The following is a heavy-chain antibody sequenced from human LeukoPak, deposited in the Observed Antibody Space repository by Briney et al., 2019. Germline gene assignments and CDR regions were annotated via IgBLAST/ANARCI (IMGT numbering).Heavy chain of an antibody. CDR2: ISAYNANT. CDR3: ARVQGSSGWYIFDY. Sequence: GASVKVSCKASGYTFTSFGISWVRQDPGQGLEWMGWISAYNANTNFAQNLQGRVTMTTDTSTSTAYMELRSLRSDDTAVYYCARVQGSSGWYIFDYWGQGTLVTVSS. J-gene: IGHJ4*02. CDR1: GYTFTSFG. V-gene: IGHV1-18*01. D-gene: IGHD6-19*01.